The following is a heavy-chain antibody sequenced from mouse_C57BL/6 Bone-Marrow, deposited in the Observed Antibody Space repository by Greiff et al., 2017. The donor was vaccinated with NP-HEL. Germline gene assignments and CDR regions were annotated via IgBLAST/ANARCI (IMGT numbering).Heavy chain of an antibody. CDR3: ARHGGVVPYYFDY. V-gene: IGHV5-12*01. CDR2: ISNGGGST. CDR1: GFTFSDYY. D-gene: IGHD1-1*01. J-gene: IGHJ2*01. Sequence: EVQRVESGGGLVQPGGSLKLSCAASGFTFSDYYLYWVRQTPEKRLEWVAYISNGGGSTYYPDTVKGRFTISRDNAKNTLYLQMSRLKSEDTAMYYCARHGGVVPYYFDYWGQGTTLTVSS.